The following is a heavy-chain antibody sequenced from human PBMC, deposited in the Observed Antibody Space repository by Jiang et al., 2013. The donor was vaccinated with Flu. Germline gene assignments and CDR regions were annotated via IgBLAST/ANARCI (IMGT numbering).Heavy chain of an antibody. CDR2: IKKDGTEE. J-gene: IGHJ3*02. V-gene: IGHV3-7*03. CDR1: TFSNHW. CDR3: ARDPYTGTYGAFDI. D-gene: IGHD1-26*01. Sequence: TFSNHWMSWVRQASRKGLEWVANIKKDGTEEYYVDSVKGRFTISRDNAKSSMYLQMNSLRAEDAAVYFCARDPYTGTYGAFDIWGQGTVVTVSS.